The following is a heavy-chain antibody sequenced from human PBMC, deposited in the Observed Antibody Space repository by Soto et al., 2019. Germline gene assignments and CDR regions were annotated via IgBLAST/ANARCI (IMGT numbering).Heavy chain of an antibody. D-gene: IGHD5-12*01. CDR3: AREKGYISGPKNFDY. J-gene: IGHJ4*02. CDR2: IYYSGSS. V-gene: IGHV4-30-4*01. CDR1: GGSISSGDYY. Sequence: SETLSLTCTVSGGSISSGDYYWSWIRQPPGKGLEWIGYIYYSGSSYYNPSLKSRVTMSVDTSKNQFSLKLRSVTAADTAVYYCAREKGYISGPKNFDYWGQGTLVTVSS.